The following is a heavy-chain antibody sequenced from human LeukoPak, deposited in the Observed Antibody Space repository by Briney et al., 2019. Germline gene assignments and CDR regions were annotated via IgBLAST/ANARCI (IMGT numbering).Heavy chain of an antibody. CDR3: ARRRHGSSLFDY. Sequence: EALSVTCVVYVGSPCGYYWSCMSAPPGKGLEWIAEINHSGNNNYNASVKSLITISVDTSKNQFSLKMISVTAADTAVYDCARRRHGSSLFDYWGQGTLVTVSS. V-gene: IGHV4-34*01. J-gene: IGHJ4*02. CDR2: INHSGNN. D-gene: IGHD6-13*01. CDR1: VGSPCGYY.